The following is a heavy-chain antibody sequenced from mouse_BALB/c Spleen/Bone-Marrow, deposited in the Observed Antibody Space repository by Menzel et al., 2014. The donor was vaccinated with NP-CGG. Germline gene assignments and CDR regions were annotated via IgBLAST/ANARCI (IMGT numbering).Heavy chain of an antibody. V-gene: IGHV1-14*01. CDR3: ARWHYYGAY. CDR1: GYTFTSYI. J-gene: IGHJ3*01. CDR2: INPYNDDT. Sequence: VQLQQSGPELVKPGASVKMSCKASGYTFTSYIIHWVKQKPGPGLEWIGYINPYNDDTKYNEGFRNKATLTSDKSSSTAYMELSSLTSDDSAVYYCARWHYYGAYWGQGTLVTVSA. D-gene: IGHD1-2*01.